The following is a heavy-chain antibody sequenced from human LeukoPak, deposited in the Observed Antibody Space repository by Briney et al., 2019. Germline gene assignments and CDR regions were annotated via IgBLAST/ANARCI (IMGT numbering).Heavy chain of an antibody. Sequence: GGSLRLSCAASGFSVSSNYMSWVRQAPGKGLEWVLVIYSGGSTYYADSVKGRFTIYRDNSKNTLFLQMDSLRAEDTAVYYCARDMSPWESRNPDAFDIWGQGTMVTVSS. V-gene: IGHV3-53*01. CDR2: IYSGGST. D-gene: IGHD1-14*01. CDR3: ARDMSPWESRNPDAFDI. J-gene: IGHJ3*02. CDR1: GFSVSSNY.